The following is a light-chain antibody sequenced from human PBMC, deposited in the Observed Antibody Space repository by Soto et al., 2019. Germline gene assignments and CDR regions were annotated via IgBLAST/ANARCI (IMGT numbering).Light chain of an antibody. J-gene: IGKJ1*01. CDR3: QQRSNWPPAWT. CDR2: DAS. CDR1: QSVSSY. Sequence: EIVLTQSPATLSLSPGERATLSCRASQSVSSYLAWYQQKPGQAPSLLIYDASNRATGITARFSGSGSGTDFTLTISSLEPEDFAVYYCQQRSNWPPAWTFGQGTKVEIK. V-gene: IGKV3-11*01.